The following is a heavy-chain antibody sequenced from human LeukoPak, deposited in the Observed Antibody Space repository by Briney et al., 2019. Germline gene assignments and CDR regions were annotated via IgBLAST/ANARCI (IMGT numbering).Heavy chain of an antibody. V-gene: IGHV3-7*01. CDR1: GFTFSSYW. CDR2: IKQDGSDK. Sequence: GGSLRLSCAASGFTFSSYWMSWVRQAPGKGLEWVANIKQDGSDKYYVDSVKGRFTISRDNAQNSLYLQMNSLRAEDTAVYYCAGDRGDFDYWGQGTLVTVSS. D-gene: IGHD4-17*01. CDR3: AGDRGDFDY. J-gene: IGHJ4*02.